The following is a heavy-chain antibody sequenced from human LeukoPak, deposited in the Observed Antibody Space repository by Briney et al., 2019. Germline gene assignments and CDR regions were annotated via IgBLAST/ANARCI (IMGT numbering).Heavy chain of an antibody. CDR3: ARGNHYYDSSGYYSAFHY. CDR2: IWYDGSNK. CDR1: EFTFSSYG. Sequence: PGRSLRLSCAASEFTFSSYGMHWVRQAPGKGLEWVAVIWYDGSNKYYADSVKGRFTISRDNSKNTLYLQMNSLRAEDTAVYYCARGNHYYDSSGYYSAFHYWGQGTLVTVSS. D-gene: IGHD3-22*01. J-gene: IGHJ4*02. V-gene: IGHV3-33*01.